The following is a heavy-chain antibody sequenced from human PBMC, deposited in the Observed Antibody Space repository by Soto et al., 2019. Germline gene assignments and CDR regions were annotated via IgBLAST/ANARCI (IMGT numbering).Heavy chain of an antibody. CDR2: ISGGGAGT. J-gene: IGHJ4*02. Sequence: GSLRLSCVVSGRTFRSYAMSWVRQAPGKGLEWVSGISGGGAGTYYADSVKGRFTISRDPSTTTLFLDMYSLGAEDTAIYYCANGRKLDHDAGLCACDSWSQG. CDR3: ANGRKLDHDAGLCACDS. D-gene: IGHD2-2*01. CDR1: GRTFRSYA. V-gene: IGHV3-23*01.